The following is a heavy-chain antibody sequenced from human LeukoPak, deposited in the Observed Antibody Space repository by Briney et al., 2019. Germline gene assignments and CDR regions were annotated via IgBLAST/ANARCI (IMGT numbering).Heavy chain of an antibody. CDR2: ISYDGSNK. Sequence: GGSLRLSCAASGFTFSSYAMHWVRQAPGNGLEWVAVISYDGSNKYYADSVKGRFTISRDNSKNTLYLQMNSLRAEDTAVYYCAREGEGQYSYGYVGRRGKYYFDYWGQGTLVTVSS. CDR3: AREGEGQYSYGYVGRRGKYYFDY. J-gene: IGHJ4*02. CDR1: GFTFSSYA. V-gene: IGHV3-30-3*01. D-gene: IGHD5-18*01.